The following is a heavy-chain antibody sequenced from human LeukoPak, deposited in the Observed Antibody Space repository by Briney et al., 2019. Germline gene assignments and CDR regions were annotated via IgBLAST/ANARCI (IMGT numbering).Heavy chain of an antibody. Sequence: GASVKVSCKASGYTFTSHTIHWVRQAPGQRLEWMGWINAANANTKYSQKFQGRVTITRDTSASTAYMELSSLRSEDTAKYYCARETAVTQNDAFDIWGQGTLVTVSS. D-gene: IGHD4-17*01. CDR3: ARETAVTQNDAFDI. J-gene: IGHJ3*02. V-gene: IGHV1-3*01. CDR1: GYTFTSHT. CDR2: INAANANT.